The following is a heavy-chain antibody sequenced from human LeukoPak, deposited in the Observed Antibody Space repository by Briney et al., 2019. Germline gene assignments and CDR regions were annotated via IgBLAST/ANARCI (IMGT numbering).Heavy chain of an antibody. CDR1: GFTFGSCW. CDR3: ARGPYSSGWYFDY. CDR2: ISSSSSYI. J-gene: IGHJ4*02. D-gene: IGHD6-19*01. V-gene: IGHV3-21*01. Sequence: GGSLRLSCAASGFTFGSCWMNWVRQAPGKGLEWVSSISSSSSYIYYADSVKGRFTISRDNAKNSLYLQMNSLRAEDTAVYYCARGPYSSGWYFDYWGQGTLVTVSS.